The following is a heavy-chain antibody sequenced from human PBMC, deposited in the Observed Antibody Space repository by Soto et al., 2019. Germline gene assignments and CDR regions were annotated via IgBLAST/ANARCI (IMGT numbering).Heavy chain of an antibody. CDR1: GFSFSSYG. V-gene: IGHV3-33*05. CDR2: ISYDGDNK. J-gene: IGHJ6*02. CDR3: ARDGMIPGVVIDSGMDV. Sequence: PGGSLRLSCAASGFSFSSYGMHWVRQAPGEGLEWVAVISYDGDNKYYADSVKGRFTISRDNSKDTLYLQMNSLRAEDTAVYYCARDGMIPGVVIDSGMDVWGQGTTVTVSS. D-gene: IGHD3-10*01.